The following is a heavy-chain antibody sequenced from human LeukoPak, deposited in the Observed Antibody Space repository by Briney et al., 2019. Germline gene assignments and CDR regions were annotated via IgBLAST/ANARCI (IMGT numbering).Heavy chain of an antibody. CDR1: GFTFSGYE. CDR2: ISDSGTFT. J-gene: IGHJ4*02. Sequence: GGSLRLSCAASGFTFSGYEMNWVRQAPGKGLEWVAYISDSGTFTQYADSVKGRFTISRDNAKNSLSLQMNSLRAEDTAVYYCARDDDDSTQSPDYWGQGTLVTVSS. CDR3: ARDDDDSTQSPDY. V-gene: IGHV3-48*03. D-gene: IGHD2-2*01.